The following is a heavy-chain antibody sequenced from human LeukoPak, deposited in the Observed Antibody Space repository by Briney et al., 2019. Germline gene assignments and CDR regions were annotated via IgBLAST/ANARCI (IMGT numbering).Heavy chain of an antibody. CDR2: IYTSGST. V-gene: IGHV4-61*02. CDR1: NGSISSGSYY. D-gene: IGHD2-2*01. J-gene: IGHJ4*02. CDR3: ARVLRQYQLLLGY. Sequence: SENLSLTCTVSNGSISSGSYYWTWIRQPAGKGLEWIGRIYTSGSTKYNPSLKSRVTISVDTSKSQFSLKLSSVTAADTAVYYCARVLRQYQLLLGYWGQGTLVTVSS.